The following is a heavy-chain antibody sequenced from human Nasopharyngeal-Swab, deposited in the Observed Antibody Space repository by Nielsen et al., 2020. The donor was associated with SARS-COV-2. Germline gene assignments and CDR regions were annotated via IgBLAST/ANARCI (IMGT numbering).Heavy chain of an antibody. V-gene: IGHV3-33*01. CDR1: GFSVTSHG. CDR2: IWYDGTNK. D-gene: IGHD3-10*01. J-gene: IGHJ6*02. Sequence: GESLKISFKASGFSVTSHGMHWVRQAPGKGLEWVAVIWYDGTNKFYADSVKGRFTISRDNSKNTLYLQMNSLRADDTAVYYCARRLVWFGEAHYYYYGMDVWGQGTTVTVSS. CDR3: ARRLVWFGEAHYYYYGMDV.